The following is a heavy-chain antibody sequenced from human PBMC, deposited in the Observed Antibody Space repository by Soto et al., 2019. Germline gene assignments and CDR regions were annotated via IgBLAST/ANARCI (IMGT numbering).Heavy chain of an antibody. V-gene: IGHV4-59*08. CDR1: GGSIINYY. D-gene: IGHD2-2*01. CDR2: IYYSGTT. CDR3: ARHVPYCSSTSHCAVGMDV. Sequence: SETLSLTCTVSGGSIINYYWSWIRQPPGKGLEWIGYIYYSGTTSYNPSLRSRVTISVDTSKNQFSLKLSSVTAADTAVYYCARHVPYCSSTSHCAVGMDVWGQGTTVT. J-gene: IGHJ6*02.